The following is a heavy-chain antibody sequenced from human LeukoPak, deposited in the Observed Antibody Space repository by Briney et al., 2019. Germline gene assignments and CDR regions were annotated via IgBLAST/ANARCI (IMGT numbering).Heavy chain of an antibody. CDR3: ARGKGYCSSTSCYWDAFDI. D-gene: IGHD2-2*01. CDR2: INHSGST. Sequence: KASETLSLTCAVYGGSFSGYYWSWIRQPPGKGLEWIGEINHSGSTNYNPSLKSRVTISVDTSKNQFSLKLSSVTAADTAVHYCARGKGYCSSTSCYWDAFDIWGQGAMVTVSS. V-gene: IGHV4-34*01. CDR1: GGSFSGYY. J-gene: IGHJ3*02.